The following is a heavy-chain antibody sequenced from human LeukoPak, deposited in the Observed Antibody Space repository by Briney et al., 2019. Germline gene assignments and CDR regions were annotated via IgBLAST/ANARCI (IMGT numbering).Heavy chain of an antibody. V-gene: IGHV4-59*01. J-gene: IGHJ6*02. CDR1: GGSFSGYY. CDR2: IYYSGST. CDR3: AGGYSYGWSGYYYGMDV. Sequence: PSETLSLTCAVYGGSFSGYYWSWIRQPPGKGLEWIGYIYYSGSTNYNPSLKSRVTISVDTSKNQFSLKLSSVTAADTAVYYCAGGYSYGWSGYYYGMDVWGQGTTVTVSS. D-gene: IGHD5-18*01.